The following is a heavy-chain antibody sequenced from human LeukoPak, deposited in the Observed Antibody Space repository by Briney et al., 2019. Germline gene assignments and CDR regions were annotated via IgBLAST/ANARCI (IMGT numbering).Heavy chain of an antibody. CDR2: IYYSGST. Sequence: SQTRSPTCTVSGGSISSYYWSWIRHPPRKGLEWIGYIYYSGSTNYNPSLKSRVTISVDTSKNQFSLKLSSVTAADTAVYYCARVECTNGVCYQPLGSFDYWGQGTLVTVSS. J-gene: IGHJ4*02. CDR3: ARVECTNGVCYQPLGSFDY. D-gene: IGHD2-8*01. CDR1: GGSISSYY. V-gene: IGHV4-59*01.